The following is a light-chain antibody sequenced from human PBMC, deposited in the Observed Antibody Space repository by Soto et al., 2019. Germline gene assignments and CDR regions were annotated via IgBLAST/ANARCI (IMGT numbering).Light chain of an antibody. CDR2: DAS. V-gene: IGKV1-39*01. Sequence: DIQMTQSPSSLSASEGDRITITCRARQSSNSFLNWYQQKSGKGPKLLIYDASTLQSGVPSRFSGSGSETEFTLTITSLQPDDFATYYGQQSYNTPFTFGPGTKVDSK. CDR1: QSSNSF. J-gene: IGKJ3*01. CDR3: QQSYNTPFT.